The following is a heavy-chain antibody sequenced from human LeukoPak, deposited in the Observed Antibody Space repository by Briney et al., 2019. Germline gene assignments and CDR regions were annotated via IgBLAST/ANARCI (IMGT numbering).Heavy chain of an antibody. D-gene: IGHD2-21*02. Sequence: ASVTVSCMASGYTFTGYYMHWVRQAPGQGLEWMGWINPNSGGTNYAQKFQGRVTMTRDMSTSTVYMELSSLRSEDTAVYYCARDSGDRLDYWGQGTLVTVSS. CDR1: GYTFTGYY. J-gene: IGHJ4*02. V-gene: IGHV1-2*02. CDR3: ARDSGDRLDY. CDR2: INPNSGGT.